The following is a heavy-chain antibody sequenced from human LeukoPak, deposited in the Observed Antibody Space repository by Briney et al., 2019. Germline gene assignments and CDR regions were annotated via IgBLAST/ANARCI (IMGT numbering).Heavy chain of an antibody. CDR2: ISNSAGNS. CDR1: GFTFSSYA. V-gene: IGHV3-23*01. CDR3: AKDLHVRSSSTVTTGGVDS. Sequence: GGSLRLSCVASGFTFSSYAMSWGRKTPGKGLEWVSVISNSAGNSYYADSVKVRFTITRDNSKNTLNLQMNSLRADDTAVYYCAKDLHVRSSSTVTTGGVDSWGQGTLVTVSS. D-gene: IGHD4-17*01. J-gene: IGHJ4*02.